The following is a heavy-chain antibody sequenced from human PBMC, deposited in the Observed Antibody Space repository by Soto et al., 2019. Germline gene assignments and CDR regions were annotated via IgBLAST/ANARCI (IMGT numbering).Heavy chain of an antibody. J-gene: IGHJ6*02. D-gene: IGHD3-16*01. Sequence: LRLSCAASGFTFSSYAMSWVRQAPGKGLEWVSSTGTSAGSTFYADSVKGRFTISRDNSKNTLYLQMNSLRAEDTAIYYCARLTYYGMDVWGRGTTVTVSS. CDR3: ARLTYYGMDV. CDR1: GFTFSSYA. V-gene: IGHV3-23*01. CDR2: TGTSAGST.